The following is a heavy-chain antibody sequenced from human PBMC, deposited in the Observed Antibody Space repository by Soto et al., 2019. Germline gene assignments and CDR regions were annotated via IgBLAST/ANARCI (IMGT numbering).Heavy chain of an antibody. CDR3: ARQKRYYIDV. CDR1: GGTFSSYA. Sequence: SVKLSCKASGGTFSSYAISWVRQAPGQGLEWMGGIIPIFGTANYAQKFQGRVTITADESTSTAYMELSSLRSEDTAVYYCARQKRYYIDVWGKGTTVTVSS. CDR2: IIPIFGTA. V-gene: IGHV1-69*13. J-gene: IGHJ6*03.